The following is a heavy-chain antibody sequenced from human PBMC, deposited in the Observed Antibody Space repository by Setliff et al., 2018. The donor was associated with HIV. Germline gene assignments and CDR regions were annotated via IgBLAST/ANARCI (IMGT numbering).Heavy chain of an antibody. Sequence: GESLKISCKGSGYSFTTYWIGWVRQMPGKGLEWMGIIYPGDSDTGYSPSFEGQVIISADKSISTAYLQWSSLKASDTAMYYCERHAGPRNFWSGYSSGMDVWGKGTPVTVSS. V-gene: IGHV5-51*01. CDR1: GYSFTTYW. CDR3: ERHAGPRNFWSGYSSGMDV. CDR2: IYPGDSDT. D-gene: IGHD3-3*01. J-gene: IGHJ6*03.